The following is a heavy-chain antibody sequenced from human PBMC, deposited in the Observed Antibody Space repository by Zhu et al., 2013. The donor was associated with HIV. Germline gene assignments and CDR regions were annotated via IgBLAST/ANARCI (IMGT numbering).Heavy chain of an antibody. CDR2: IIPIFGTA. V-gene: IGHV1-69*01. CDR1: GGTFSSYA. D-gene: IGHD2-21*02. J-gene: IGHJ3*02. CDR3: ARSPWRVYCGGDEMATINDAFDI. Sequence: QVQLVQSGAEVKKPGSSVKVSCKASGGTFSSYAISWVRQAPGQGLEWMGGIIPIFGTANYAQKFQGRVTITADESTSTAYMELSSLRSEDTAVYYCARSPWRVYCGGDEMATINDAFDIWGQGTMVTVSS.